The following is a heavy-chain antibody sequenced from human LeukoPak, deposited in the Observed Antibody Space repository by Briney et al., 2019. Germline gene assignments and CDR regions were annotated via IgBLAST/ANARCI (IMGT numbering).Heavy chain of an antibody. CDR1: GGSISSYY. Sequence: SETLSLTCTVSGGSISSYYRSWIRQPPGKGLEWIGYIYYSGSTNYNPSLKSRVTILVDTSKNQFSLKLRSVTAADTAVYYCARATRGELLVSNGMDVWGQGTTVTVSS. CDR2: IYYSGST. D-gene: IGHD3-10*01. J-gene: IGHJ6*02. CDR3: ARATRGELLVSNGMDV. V-gene: IGHV4-59*01.